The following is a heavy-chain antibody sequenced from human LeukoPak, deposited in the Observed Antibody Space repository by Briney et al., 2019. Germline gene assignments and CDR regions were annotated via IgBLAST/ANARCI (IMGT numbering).Heavy chain of an antibody. V-gene: IGHV1-2*02. CDR1: GYTFTGYY. CDR3: AREVVGDQYCTNGVCSNWFDP. Sequence: ASMKVSCKASGYTFTGYYMHWVRQAPGQGLEWMGWINPNSGGTNYAQKFQGRVTMTRDMSTSTVYMELSSLRSEDTAVYYCAREVVGDQYCTNGVCSNWFDPWGQGTLVTVSS. D-gene: IGHD2-8*01. CDR2: INPNSGGT. J-gene: IGHJ5*02.